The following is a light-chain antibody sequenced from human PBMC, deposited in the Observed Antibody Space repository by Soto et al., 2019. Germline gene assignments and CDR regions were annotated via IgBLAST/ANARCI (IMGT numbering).Light chain of an antibody. CDR3: QKYNSAPWT. V-gene: IGKV1-27*01. CDR2: AAS. J-gene: IGKJ1*01. Sequence: DIQMTQSPSSLSASVGDRVTITCRASQGISNYLAWYQQKPGKVPKLLIYAASTLQSGVPSRFSVSGSGTDFTLTISSLQPEDVSTYYGQKYNSAPWTFGKGTKVEIK. CDR1: QGISNY.